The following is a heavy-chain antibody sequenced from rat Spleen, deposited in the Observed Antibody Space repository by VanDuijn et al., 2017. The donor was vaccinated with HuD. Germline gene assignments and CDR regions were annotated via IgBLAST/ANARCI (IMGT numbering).Heavy chain of an antibody. J-gene: IGHJ2*01. CDR3: ARLADSSSPFDY. V-gene: IGHV5-29*01. CDR1: GFTFSDYY. Sequence: EVQLVESDGGLVQPGRSLKLSCAASGFTFSDYYMAWVRQAPTKGLEWVATISYDGSSPYYRDSVKGRFTISRDNAKSTLYLQMDSLRSEDTATYYCARLADSSSPFDYWGQGVMVTVSS. CDR2: ISYDGSSP. D-gene: IGHD1-2*01.